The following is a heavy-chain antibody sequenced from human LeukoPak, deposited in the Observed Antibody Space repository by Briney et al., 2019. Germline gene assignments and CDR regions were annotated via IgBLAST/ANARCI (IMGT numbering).Heavy chain of an antibody. V-gene: IGHV4-39*01. J-gene: IGHJ4*02. D-gene: IGHD3-3*01. CDR1: GSSISSSSYY. Sequence: SETLSLTCTVSGSSISSSSYYWGWIRQPPGTGLEWIGSIYYTGSTYYKPSLKSRVTISVDTSKNQFSLKLSSVTAADTAIYYCAKQGRRMGYDFWSGYRHFDYWGQGTLVTVSS. CDR2: IYYTGST. CDR3: AKQGRRMGYDFWSGYRHFDY.